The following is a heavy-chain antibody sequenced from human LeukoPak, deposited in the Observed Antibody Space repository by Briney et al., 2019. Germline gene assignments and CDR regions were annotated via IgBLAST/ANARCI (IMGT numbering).Heavy chain of an antibody. J-gene: IGHJ4*02. Sequence: PGGSLRLSCAASGFTFSSYAMSWVRQAPGKGLEWISYISGSSSHINYADSVKGRFTISRDNAKKSVYLQMDSLRAEDTAVYYCARDQIGSWWGQGTLVIVSS. V-gene: IGHV3-21*05. CDR1: GFTFSSYA. D-gene: IGHD6-13*01. CDR3: ARDQIGSW. CDR2: ISGSSSHI.